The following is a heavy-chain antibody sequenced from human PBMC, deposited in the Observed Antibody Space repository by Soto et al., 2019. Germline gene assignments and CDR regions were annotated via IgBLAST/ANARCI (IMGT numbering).Heavy chain of an antibody. J-gene: IGHJ3*02. Sequence: PRGSLRLSCAASGLPFSSYAMSWVRQAPGKGLEWVSAISGSGGSTYYADSVKGRFTISRDNSKNTLYLQMNSLRAEDTAVYYCAKDLLKPGAFDIWGQGTMVTVSS. CDR1: GLPFSSYA. D-gene: IGHD1-26*01. V-gene: IGHV3-23*01. CDR3: AKDLLKPGAFDI. CDR2: ISGSGGST.